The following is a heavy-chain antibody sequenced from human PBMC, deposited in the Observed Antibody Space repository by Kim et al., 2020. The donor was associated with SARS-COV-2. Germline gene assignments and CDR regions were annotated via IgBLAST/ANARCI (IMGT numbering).Heavy chain of an antibody. D-gene: IGHD6-6*01. CDR2: ISWNSGSI. J-gene: IGHJ5*02. CDR1: GFTFGDYA. V-gene: IGHV3-9*01. CDR3: AKDRGVAARPESKWFDP. Sequence: GGSLRLSCAASGFTFGDYAMHWVRQAPGKGLEWVSGISWNSGSIGYADSVKGRFTISRDNATNSLYLQMNSLRAEDTALYYCAKDRGVAARPESKWFDPWGQGALVTVSS.